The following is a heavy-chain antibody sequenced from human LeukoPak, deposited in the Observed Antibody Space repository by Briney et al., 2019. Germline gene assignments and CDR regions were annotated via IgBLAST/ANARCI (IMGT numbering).Heavy chain of an antibody. CDR1: GGSISSSNW. V-gene: IGHV4-4*02. J-gene: IGHJ6*03. D-gene: IGHD1-7*01. CDR2: IYYSGST. Sequence: SETLSLTCAVSGGSISSSNWWSWVRQPPGKGLEWIGEIYYSGSTNYNPSLKSRVTISVDTSKNQFSLKLSSVTAADTAVYYCARGPDNWNYGSYYYYMDVWGKGTTVTVSS. CDR3: ARGPDNWNYGSYYYYMDV.